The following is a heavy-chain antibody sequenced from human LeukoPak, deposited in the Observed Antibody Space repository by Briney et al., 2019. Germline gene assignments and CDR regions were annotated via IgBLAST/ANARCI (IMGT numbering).Heavy chain of an antibody. J-gene: IGHJ4*02. Sequence: SETLSLTCTVSGGSISSSSYYWGWIRQPPGKGLEWIGSIYYSGSTYYNPSLKSRVTISVDTSKNQFSLKLSSVTAADTAVYYCARDPRDGYNSGRGLYFDYWGQGTLVTVSS. CDR2: IYYSGST. CDR1: GGSISSSSYY. V-gene: IGHV4-39*07. CDR3: ARDPRDGYNSGRGLYFDY. D-gene: IGHD5-24*01.